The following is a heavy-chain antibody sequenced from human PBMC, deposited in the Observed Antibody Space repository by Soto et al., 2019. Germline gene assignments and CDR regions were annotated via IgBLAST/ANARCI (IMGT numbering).Heavy chain of an antibody. CDR3: ARDCSGGSCYSGDY. D-gene: IGHD2-15*01. Sequence: QVQLVQSGAEVKKPGSSVKVSCKASGGTFSSYAISWVRQAPGQGLEWMGGIIPIFGTANYAQKFQGRVTITADESTSTAYMELSSLRSDDTAVYYCARDCSGGSCYSGDYWGQGTLVTVSS. J-gene: IGHJ4*02. V-gene: IGHV1-69*01. CDR1: GGTFSSYA. CDR2: IIPIFGTA.